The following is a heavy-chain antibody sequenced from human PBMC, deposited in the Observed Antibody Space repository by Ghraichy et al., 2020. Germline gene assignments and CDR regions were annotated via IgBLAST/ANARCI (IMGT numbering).Heavy chain of an antibody. D-gene: IGHD3-16*02. CDR1: GFTFSSYW. Sequence: GGSLRLSCAASGFTFSSYWMHWVRQAPGKGLVWVSRINSDGSSTSYADSVKGRFTISRDNAKNTLYLQMNSLRAEDTAVYYCARDYRSITFGGVIVIGKGALSSGMDVWGQGTTVTVSS. J-gene: IGHJ6*02. CDR2: INSDGSST. CDR3: ARDYRSITFGGVIVIGKGALSSGMDV. V-gene: IGHV3-74*01.